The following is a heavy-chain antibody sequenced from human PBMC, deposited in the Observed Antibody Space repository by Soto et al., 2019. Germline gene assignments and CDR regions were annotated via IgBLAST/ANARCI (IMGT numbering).Heavy chain of an antibody. J-gene: IGHJ4*02. D-gene: IGHD6-6*01. CDR3: AREYSSSSSFDY. Sequence: SETLSLTCTVSGGSVSSDSYYWSWIRQPPGKGLEWIGYIYYSGSTNYNPSLKSRVTISVDTSKNQFSLKLSSVTAADTAVYYCAREYSSSSSFDYWGQGTLVTVSS. V-gene: IGHV4-61*01. CDR2: IYYSGST. CDR1: GGSVSSDSYY.